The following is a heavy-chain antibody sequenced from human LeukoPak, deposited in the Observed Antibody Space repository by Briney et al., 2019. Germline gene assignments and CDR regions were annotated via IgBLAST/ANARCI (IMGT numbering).Heavy chain of an antibody. CDR3: ARDGDYYGSGNFDY. V-gene: IGHV3-48*04. CDR2: ISSSGSTI. J-gene: IGHJ4*02. D-gene: IGHD3-10*01. Sequence: PGGSLRLSCAASGFTFSSYAMHWVRQAPGKGLEWVSYISSSGSTIYYADSVKGRFTISRDNAKNSLYLQMNSLRAEDTAVYYCARDGDYYGSGNFDYWGQGTLVTVSS. CDR1: GFTFSSYA.